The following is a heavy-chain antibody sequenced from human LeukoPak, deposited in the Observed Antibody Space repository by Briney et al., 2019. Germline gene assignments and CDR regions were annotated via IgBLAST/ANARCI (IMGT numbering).Heavy chain of an antibody. CDR3: ARLASSGWSHCDY. CDR1: GGSISGYY. CDR2: IYYSGST. D-gene: IGHD6-19*01. V-gene: IGHV4-59*08. Sequence: PSETLSLTCTVSGGSISGYYWSWIRQPPGKGPEWIGYIYYSGSTNYTPYLKSPVNISVDTSKNQFSLKMISVTAADTAVYYCARLASSGWSHCDYWGQGTLVTVSS. J-gene: IGHJ4*02.